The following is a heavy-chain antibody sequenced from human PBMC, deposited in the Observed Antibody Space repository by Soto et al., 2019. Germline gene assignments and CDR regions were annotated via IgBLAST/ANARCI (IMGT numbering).Heavy chain of an antibody. CDR1: GYTFTSYG. J-gene: IGHJ4*02. Sequence: GASVKVSCKASGYTFTSYGISWVRQAPGQGLEWMGWISAYNGNTNYAQKLQGRVTMTTDTSTSTAYMELRSLRSDDTAVYYCARGGLKITIIVVVTMTLDYLGQGTLVTVSS. V-gene: IGHV1-18*04. D-gene: IGHD3-22*01. CDR2: ISAYNGNT. CDR3: ARGGLKITIIVVVTMTLDY.